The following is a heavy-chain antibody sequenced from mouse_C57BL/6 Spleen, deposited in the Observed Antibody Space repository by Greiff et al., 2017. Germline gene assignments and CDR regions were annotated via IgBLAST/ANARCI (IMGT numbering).Heavy chain of an antibody. CDR3: ARGTTVVAPGC. Sequence: VQLKQPGAELVKPGASVKLSCKASGYTFTSYWMHWVKQRPGQGLEWIGMIHPNSGSTNYNEKFKSKATLTVDKSSSTAYMQLSSLTSEDSAVYYCARGTTVVAPGCWGQGTTLTVSS. CDR1: GYTFTSYW. J-gene: IGHJ2*01. CDR2: IHPNSGST. V-gene: IGHV1-64*01. D-gene: IGHD1-1*01.